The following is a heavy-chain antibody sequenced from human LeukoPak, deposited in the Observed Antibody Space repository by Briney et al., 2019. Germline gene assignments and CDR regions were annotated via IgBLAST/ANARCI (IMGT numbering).Heavy chain of an antibody. CDR3: ASVVVVAANDAFDI. V-gene: IGHV3-21*01. CDR1: GFTFSSYS. Sequence: PGGSLRLSCAASGFTFSSYSINWVRQAPGKGLEWVSSISSSSSYIYYADSVKGRFTISRDNAKNSLYLQMNSLRAEDTAVYYCASVVVVAANDAFDIWGQGKMVTVSS. J-gene: IGHJ3*02. D-gene: IGHD2-15*01. CDR2: ISSSSSYI.